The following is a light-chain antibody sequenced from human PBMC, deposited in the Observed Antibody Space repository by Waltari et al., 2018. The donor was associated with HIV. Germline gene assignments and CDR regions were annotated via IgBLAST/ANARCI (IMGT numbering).Light chain of an antibody. J-gene: IGKJ4*01. V-gene: IGKV3-11*01. Sequence: EIVLTQSPATLSLSPGERATLPCRASQSVSSYLAWYQQKPGQAPRLLIYDAPNRATGIPARFSGSGSGTDFTLTISGLEPEDFAVYYCQQRSNWPPLTFGGGTKVEIK. CDR3: QQRSNWPPLT. CDR1: QSVSSY. CDR2: DAP.